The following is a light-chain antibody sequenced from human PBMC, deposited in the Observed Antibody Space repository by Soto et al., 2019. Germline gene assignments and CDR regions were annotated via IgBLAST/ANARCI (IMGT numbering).Light chain of an antibody. CDR2: DVS. V-gene: IGLV2-14*01. Sequence: QSVLTQPASVSGSPGQSINISCTGTSSDVGGYNYVSWYQQHPGKAPKLMIYDVSNRPSGVSNRFSGSKSGNTASLTISGLQAEDEADYYCSSYTSSSTPVVFGGGTKVTVL. CDR1: SSDVGGYNY. CDR3: SSYTSSSTPVV. J-gene: IGLJ2*01.